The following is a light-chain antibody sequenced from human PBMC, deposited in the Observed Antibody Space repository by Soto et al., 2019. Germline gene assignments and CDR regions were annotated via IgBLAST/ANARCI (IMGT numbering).Light chain of an antibody. CDR3: SSYTSSSTPYVV. CDR1: SSDVGGYNY. Sequence: QLVLTQPASVSGSPGQSITISCTGTSSDVGGYNYVSWYQQHPGKAPKLMIYEVSNRPSGVSNRFSGSKSGNTASLTISGLQAEDEADYYCSSYTSSSTPYVVFGGGTKVTVL. V-gene: IGLV2-14*01. CDR2: EVS. J-gene: IGLJ2*01.